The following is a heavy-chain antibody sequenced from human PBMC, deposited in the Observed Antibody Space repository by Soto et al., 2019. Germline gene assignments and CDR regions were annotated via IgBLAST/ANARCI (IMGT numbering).Heavy chain of an antibody. CDR3: ARMGQWRVPGDYYYGMDV. J-gene: IGHJ6*02. D-gene: IGHD6-19*01. CDR1: GLTVSSNY. V-gene: IGHV3-53*01. Sequence: EVQLVESGGGLIQPGGSLRLSCAASGLTVSSNYMNWVRQAPGKGLEWVSLIYTGGGTYYADSVKGRFTVSRHNSKNTLYLQMNSLRAEDTAVYYCARMGQWRVPGDYYYGMDVWGQGTSVTVSS. CDR2: IYTGGGT.